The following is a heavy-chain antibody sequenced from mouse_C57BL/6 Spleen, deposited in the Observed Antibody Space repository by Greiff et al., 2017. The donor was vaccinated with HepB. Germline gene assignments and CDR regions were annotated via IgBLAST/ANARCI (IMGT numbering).Heavy chain of an antibody. J-gene: IGHJ1*03. V-gene: IGHV1-4*01. Sequence: QVQLKQSGAELARPGASVKMSCKASGYTFTSYTMHWVKQRPGQGLEWIGYINPSSGYTKYNQKFKDKATLTADKSSSTAYMQLSSLTSEDSAVYYCARSRESKGYFDVWGTGTTVTVSS. CDR2: INPSSGYT. CDR1: GYTFTSYT. D-gene: IGHD1-3*01. CDR3: ARSRESKGYFDV.